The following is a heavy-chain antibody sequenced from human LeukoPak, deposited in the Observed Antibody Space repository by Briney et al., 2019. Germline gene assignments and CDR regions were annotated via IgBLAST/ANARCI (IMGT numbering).Heavy chain of an antibody. V-gene: IGHV3-74*01. Sequence: GGSLRLSCAVSGFTVSDYYMSWVRQAPGKGPVWVSGLNIDGINTYYADSVKGRFIISRDNTKNTLYLQMNNLRAEDTAVYYCARTDRFEYWGQGTLVTVSS. CDR1: GFTVSDYY. J-gene: IGHJ4*02. CDR3: ARTDRFEY. CDR2: LNIDGINT.